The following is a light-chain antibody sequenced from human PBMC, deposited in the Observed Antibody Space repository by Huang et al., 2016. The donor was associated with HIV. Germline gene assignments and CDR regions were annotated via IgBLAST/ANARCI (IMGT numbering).Light chain of an antibody. CDR2: DTS. CDR3: QQRSSGVT. V-gene: IGKV3-11*01. Sequence: IVLTQSPATLSWYPGERVTLSCRASQSVGNYIAWYQQHPGQSPKLLIYDTSNRATGTPGRFSGSGSGTDFTLTSSSLQSEDFAVYYCQQRSSGVTFGGGTKVQVK. CDR1: QSVGNY. J-gene: IGKJ4*01.